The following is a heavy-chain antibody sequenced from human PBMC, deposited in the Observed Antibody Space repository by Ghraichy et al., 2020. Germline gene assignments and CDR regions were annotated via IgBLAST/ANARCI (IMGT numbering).Heavy chain of an antibody. Sequence: SETLSLTCTVSGDSISRSHYYWGWIRQPPGKGLEWIGSIYYSGSTYYNPSLKSRVTISVDTSKNQFSLNLSSVTAADTAMYYCARLVEGSAWYGWFDPWGQGTLVTVSS. CDR2: IYYSGST. J-gene: IGHJ5*02. V-gene: IGHV4-39*01. CDR1: GDSISRSHYY. CDR3: ARLVEGSAWYGWFDP. D-gene: IGHD6-13*01.